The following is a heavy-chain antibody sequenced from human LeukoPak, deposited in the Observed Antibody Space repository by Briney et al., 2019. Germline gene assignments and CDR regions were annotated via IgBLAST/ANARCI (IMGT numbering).Heavy chain of an antibody. J-gene: IGHJ4*02. CDR3: AKGAYDYIEIGYFDS. Sequence: GGSLRLSCAVSGFTSTNYAMNWVRQAPGKGLEWVSVLIGSSGSTDYAASVKGRFTISRDKSKNTLFLQMNSLRAEDTAIYYCAKGAYDYIEIGYFDSWGQGTLVTVSS. V-gene: IGHV3-23*01. CDR1: GFTSTNYA. CDR2: LIGSSGST. D-gene: IGHD5-12*01.